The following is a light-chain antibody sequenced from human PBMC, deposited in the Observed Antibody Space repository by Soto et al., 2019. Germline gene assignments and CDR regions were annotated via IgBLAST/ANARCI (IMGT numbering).Light chain of an antibody. Sequence: QAVVTQPASVSGSPGQSITISCTATSSDVGGYNYVSWYQQHPGKAPKLMIYDVSNRPSGVSNRFSGSKSGNTASLTISGLQAEDEADYYCSSYTSSSTYVFGTGTKLTVL. V-gene: IGLV2-14*01. CDR2: DVS. CDR3: SSYTSSSTYV. CDR1: SSDVGGYNY. J-gene: IGLJ1*01.